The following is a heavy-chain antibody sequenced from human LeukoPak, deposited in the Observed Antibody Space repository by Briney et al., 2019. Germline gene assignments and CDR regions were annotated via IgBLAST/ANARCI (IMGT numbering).Heavy chain of an antibody. J-gene: IGHJ4*02. V-gene: IGHV4-39*07. CDR2: ISLSGLT. D-gene: IGHD1-26*01. CDR1: GGTISSSGYY. Sequence: SETLSLTCTVSGGTISSSGYYWGWIRQPPGQGLEWIGEISLSGLTNYNPSLKSRVTMSLDKSKNHLSLNLTSVTAADTAVYYCSRESGAFSPFGYWGQGTLVTVSS. CDR3: SRESGAFSPFGY.